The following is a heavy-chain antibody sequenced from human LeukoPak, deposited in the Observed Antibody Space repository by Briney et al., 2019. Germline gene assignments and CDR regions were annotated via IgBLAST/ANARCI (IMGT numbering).Heavy chain of an antibody. Sequence: KPSETLSLTCTVSGGSISSNYWSWIRQPPGKGLEWVGYIYTTESTNYNPSLKSRVTISVDTSKNQFSLKLNSVTAADTAVYYCARLSGHSSSWYQYYFDSWGQGTLVTVSS. J-gene: IGHJ4*02. CDR3: ARLSGHSSSWYQYYFDS. CDR1: GGSISSNY. V-gene: IGHV4-4*09. D-gene: IGHD6-13*01. CDR2: IYTTEST.